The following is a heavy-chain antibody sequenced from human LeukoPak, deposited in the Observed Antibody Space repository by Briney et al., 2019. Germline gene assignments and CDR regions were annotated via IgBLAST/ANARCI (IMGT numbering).Heavy chain of an antibody. V-gene: IGHV3-30-3*01. J-gene: IGHJ4*02. CDR2: ISYDGNNK. Sequence: SGGSLRLSCAASGFTFTTYVMHWVRQTPGKGLEWVAVISYDGNNKYYADSVKGRFTIYRDNSKNTLYLQMHSLRVEDTAVYYCARVNGGCNYAYGVDYWGQGTLVTVSS. CDR1: GFTFTTYV. D-gene: IGHD5-18*01. CDR3: ARVNGGCNYAYGVDY.